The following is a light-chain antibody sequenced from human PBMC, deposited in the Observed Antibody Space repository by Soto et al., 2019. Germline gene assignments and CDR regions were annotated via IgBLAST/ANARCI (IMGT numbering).Light chain of an antibody. CDR2: GAS. CDR1: QSVSSSY. Sequence: EIVLTQSPGTLSLSPGERATLSCRASQSVSSSYLAWYQQKPGQAPRLLIYGASSRATGIPDRFSGSGSGTDFTLTISRLEPEDLAVYYSQQYGSFTWTFGQGTKVEIK. CDR3: QQYGSFTWT. V-gene: IGKV3-20*01. J-gene: IGKJ1*01.